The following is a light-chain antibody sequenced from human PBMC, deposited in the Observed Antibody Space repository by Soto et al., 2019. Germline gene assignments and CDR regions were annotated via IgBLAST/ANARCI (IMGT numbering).Light chain of an antibody. CDR1: QSVSSY. Sequence: EIVLTQSPATLSLSPGERATLSCRASQSVSSYLAWYQQKPGQAPRLLIYDASNRATGIPARFSGSGSGTDFTLTISRPEPEDFSVYYCQQRSNWPWTFGQGTKVEIK. V-gene: IGKV3-11*01. CDR3: QQRSNWPWT. CDR2: DAS. J-gene: IGKJ1*01.